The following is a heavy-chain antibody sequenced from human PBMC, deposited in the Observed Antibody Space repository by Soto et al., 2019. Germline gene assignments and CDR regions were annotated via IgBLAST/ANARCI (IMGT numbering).Heavy chain of an antibody. Sequence: SVKVSCKASGGTFSSYAISWVRQAPGQGLEWMGGIIPIFGIANYAQKFQGRVTITADKSTSTAYMELSSLRSEDTAVYYCARCEWALQGPSLDYWGQGTLVTVAS. J-gene: IGHJ4*02. V-gene: IGHV1-69*10. CDR3: ARCEWALQGPSLDY. CDR2: IIPIFGIA. CDR1: GGTFSSYA. D-gene: IGHD2-8*01.